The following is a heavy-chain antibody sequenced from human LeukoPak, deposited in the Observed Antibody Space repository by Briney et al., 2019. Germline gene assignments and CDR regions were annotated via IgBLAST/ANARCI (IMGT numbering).Heavy chain of an antibody. CDR3: ATVGSGSYGDLGC. Sequence: GASVKVSCKASGYTFTNYDINWVRQATGQGLEWMGWMNPSSVNTGYAQKFQGRVTMTRDTSISTAYMELRSLTSEDTAVYYCATVGSGSYGDLGCWGQGTLVTVSS. CDR1: GYTFTNYD. D-gene: IGHD1-26*01. V-gene: IGHV1-8*01. J-gene: IGHJ4*02. CDR2: MNPSSVNT.